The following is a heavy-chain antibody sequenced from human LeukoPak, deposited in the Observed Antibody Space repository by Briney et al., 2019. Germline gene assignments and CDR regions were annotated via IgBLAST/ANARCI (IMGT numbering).Heavy chain of an antibody. Sequence: GRSLRLSCAASGFTLSDSAIHWVRQASGRGLEWVGRIRSKANSYATAYAASIEGRFIVSRDDSKNTAYLQMNSLKTEDTAVYYCTSTHHYYMDVWGKGTTVSVSS. CDR1: GFTLSDSA. CDR2: IRSKANSYAT. V-gene: IGHV3-73*01. CDR3: TSTHHYYMDV. J-gene: IGHJ6*03.